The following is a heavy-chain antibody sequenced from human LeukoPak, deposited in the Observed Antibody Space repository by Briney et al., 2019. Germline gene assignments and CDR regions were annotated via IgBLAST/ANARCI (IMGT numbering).Heavy chain of an antibody. CDR3: ARAVHYGSGSSYWFDP. Sequence: PGGSLRLSCAASGFTVSSNYMSWIRQPPGKGLEWIGYIYYSGSTNYNPSLKSRVTISVDTSKNQFSLKLSSVTAADTAVYYCARAVHYGSGSSYWFDPWGQGTLVTVSS. V-gene: IGHV4-59*02. CDR2: IYYSGST. D-gene: IGHD3-10*01. J-gene: IGHJ5*02. CDR1: GFTVSSNY.